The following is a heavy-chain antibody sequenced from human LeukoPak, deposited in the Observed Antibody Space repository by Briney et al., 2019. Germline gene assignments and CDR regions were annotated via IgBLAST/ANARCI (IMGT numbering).Heavy chain of an antibody. Sequence: GGSLRLSCAASGFTFSSYAMSWVRQAPGKGLEWVSAISGSGGSTYYADSVKGRFTISRDNSKNTLYLQMNSLRAEDTAVYYRAKAEDPASEYYDSRNVGADYWGQGTLVTVSS. V-gene: IGHV3-23*01. D-gene: IGHD3-22*01. J-gene: IGHJ4*02. CDR3: AKAEDPASEYYDSRNVGADY. CDR2: ISGSGGST. CDR1: GFTFSSYA.